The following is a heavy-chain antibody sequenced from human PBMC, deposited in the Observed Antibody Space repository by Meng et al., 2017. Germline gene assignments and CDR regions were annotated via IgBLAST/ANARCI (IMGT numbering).Heavy chain of an antibody. Sequence: QWQRQQWGPGLVMPSGALSVTWSFSGGSITSSNWWSWFRQPPGKGLEWIGEIYHTGSTNSTPSLKIRVTISVDKSKNQFSLKLSSVTAADTAVYYCARDRGAVAGTNFDYWGQGTLVTVSS. CDR2: IYHTGST. V-gene: IGHV4-4*02. CDR1: GGSITSSNW. CDR3: ARDRGAVAGTNFDY. J-gene: IGHJ4*02. D-gene: IGHD6-19*01.